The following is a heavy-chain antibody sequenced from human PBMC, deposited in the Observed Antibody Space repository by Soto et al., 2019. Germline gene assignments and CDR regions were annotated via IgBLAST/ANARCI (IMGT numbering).Heavy chain of an antibody. J-gene: IGHJ5*02. CDR1: GFTFSSYG. CDR2: IPYDGSNK. CDR3: AKDLGDSSSWANWFDP. V-gene: IGHV3-30*18. Sequence: PGGSLRLSCAASGFTFSSYGMHWVRQAPGKGLEWVAVIPYDGSNKYYADSVKGRFTISRDNSKNTLYLQMNSLRAEDTAVYYCAKDLGDSSSWANWFDPWGQGTLVTVSS. D-gene: IGHD6-13*01.